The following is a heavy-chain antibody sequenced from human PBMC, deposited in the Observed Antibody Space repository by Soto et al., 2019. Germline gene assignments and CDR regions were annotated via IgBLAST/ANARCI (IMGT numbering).Heavy chain of an antibody. Sequence: GGSLRLSCEASGFPFDNYAMSWVRQAPGKGLEWVSAISGGSPKEFYAESVKGRFTISRDNAKNSVYLDMNSLSAEDTAVYYCARESEDLTSNFDYWGQGTLVTVSS. CDR2: ISGGSPKE. V-gene: IGHV3-21*01. CDR1: GFPFDNYA. J-gene: IGHJ4*02. CDR3: ARESEDLTSNFDY.